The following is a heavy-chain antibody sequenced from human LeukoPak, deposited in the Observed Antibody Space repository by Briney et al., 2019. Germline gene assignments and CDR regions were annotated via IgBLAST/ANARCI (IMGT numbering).Heavy chain of an antibody. CDR1: GGSISSYY. D-gene: IGHD2-15*01. V-gene: IGHV4-4*09. CDR3: ARGDCSGGSCYSNDY. J-gene: IGHJ4*02. CDR2: IYTSGST. Sequence: SETLSLTCTVSGGSISSYYWSWIRQPPGKGLEWIGYIYTSGSTNYNPSLKSRVTISVDTSKNQFSLKLSSVTAADTAVSYCARGDCSGGSCYSNDYWGQGTLVTVSS.